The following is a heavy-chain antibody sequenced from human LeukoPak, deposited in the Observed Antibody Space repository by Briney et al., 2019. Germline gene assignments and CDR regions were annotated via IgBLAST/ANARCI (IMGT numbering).Heavy chain of an antibody. D-gene: IGHD2-8*01. J-gene: IGHJ5*02. Sequence: GASVKVSCKASGYTFTSYYMHWVRQAPGQGLEWMGIINPSGGSTSYAQKFQGRVTMTRDTSTSTVYMELSSLRSEDTAVYYCARNSVPRYCTNGVCYGDNWFDPWGQGTLVTVSS. CDR3: ARNSVPRYCTNGVCYGDNWFDP. V-gene: IGHV1-46*01. CDR2: INPSGGST. CDR1: GYTFTSYY.